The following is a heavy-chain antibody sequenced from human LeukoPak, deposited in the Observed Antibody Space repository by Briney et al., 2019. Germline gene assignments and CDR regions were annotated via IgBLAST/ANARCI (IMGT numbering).Heavy chain of an antibody. CDR1: GFTFSDYY. CDR2: ISSSDNSI. V-gene: IGHV3-11*04. J-gene: IGHJ6*04. CDR3: AELGITMIGGV. Sequence: GGSLRLSCVASGFTFSDYYMSWIRQAPGKGLEWVSYISSSDNSIYYADSVKGRFTISRDNAKNSLYLQMNSLRAEDTAVYYCAELGITMIGGVWGKGTTVTISS. D-gene: IGHD3-10*02.